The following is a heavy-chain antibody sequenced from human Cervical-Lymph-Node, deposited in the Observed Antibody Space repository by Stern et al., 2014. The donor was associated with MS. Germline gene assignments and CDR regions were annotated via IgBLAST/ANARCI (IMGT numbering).Heavy chain of an antibody. CDR3: AKDPPGLYRPVDS. Sequence: EVQLVESGGDVIQPGGPLRLSCVGSGFDFTSHAMTWVRQAPGKGLECVSVISNFGTSTYYADSVKGRFTISRDNSNNTLFLQMAGLRAEDTAVYFCAKDPPGLYRPVDSWGQGTLVIVSS. D-gene: IGHD4-11*01. CDR1: GFDFTSHA. J-gene: IGHJ4*02. V-gene: IGHV3-23*04. CDR2: ISNFGTST.